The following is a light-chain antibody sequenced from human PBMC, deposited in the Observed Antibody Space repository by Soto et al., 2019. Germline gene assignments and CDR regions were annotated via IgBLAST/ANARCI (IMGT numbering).Light chain of an antibody. J-gene: IGKJ4*02. CDR2: VAC. CDR1: QGISSW. Sequence: DIQMTQSPSSVSASVGDRVTITCRASQGISSWLAWYQQKAGKAPKLLIYVACSLQRWVPLMFSGRGSGTVITLTISLQQPEDFATYYWHKANSCPPSTLCGGTKAAIQ. V-gene: IGKV1-12*01. CDR3: HKANSCPPST.